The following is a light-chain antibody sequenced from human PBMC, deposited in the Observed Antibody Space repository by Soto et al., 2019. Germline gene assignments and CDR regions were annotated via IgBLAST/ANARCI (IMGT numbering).Light chain of an antibody. CDR3: QQYGSLVPGLT. Sequence: EIVLKQSQGTLSLSPGARATLSGWASPSISSNYLAWYQQKPGQPPRLLIYDASNRATGIAARFSGSGSGTDFTLTTRRLEPEDFAVYYCQQYGSLVPGLTVGGGTKVAIK. CDR1: PSISSNY. CDR2: DAS. V-gene: IGKV3-20*01. J-gene: IGKJ4*01.